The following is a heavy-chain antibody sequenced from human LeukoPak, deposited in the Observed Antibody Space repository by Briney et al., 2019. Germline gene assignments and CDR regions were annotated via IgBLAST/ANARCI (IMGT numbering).Heavy chain of an antibody. J-gene: IGHJ4*02. CDR2: IRSSGSTI. Sequence: GGSLRLSCAASGFTFSSYEMNWVRQAPGKGLEWVSYIRSSGSTIYYADSVKGRFTISRDNAKNSLYLQMNSLRAEDTAVYYCAREGEQIDYWGQGTLVTVSP. CDR3: AREGEQIDY. D-gene: IGHD3-16*01. V-gene: IGHV3-48*03. CDR1: GFTFSSYE.